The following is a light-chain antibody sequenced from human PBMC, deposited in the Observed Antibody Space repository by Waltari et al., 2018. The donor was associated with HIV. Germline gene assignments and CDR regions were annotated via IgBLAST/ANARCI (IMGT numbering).Light chain of an antibody. J-gene: IGLJ3*02. CDR1: RCDVGGSTS. CDR3: NSYAGSNNWV. V-gene: IGLV2-8*01. Sequence: SALTQPPPAPGSPGQSVTISCTVTRCDVGGSTSVSWYQQHPGKAPQLMLYEVNKRPSGVPDRFSGSKSANTASLTVSGLQADDEADYYCNSYAGSNNWVFGGGTKLTVL. CDR2: EVN.